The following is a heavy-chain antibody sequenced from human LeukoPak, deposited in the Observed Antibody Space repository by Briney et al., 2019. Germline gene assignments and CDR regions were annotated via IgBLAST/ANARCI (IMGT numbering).Heavy chain of an antibody. CDR3: ARRYCSSTSCYTEGGDDAFDI. Sequence: GESLKISCKGSGYSFTSYWINWVRHMPGKGLEWMGNIYPGDSDTRYSPSFQGQVTISADKSISTAYLQWSRLKASDTAMYYCARRYCSSTSCYTEGGDDAFDIWGQGTMVTVSS. V-gene: IGHV5-51*01. CDR2: IYPGDSDT. J-gene: IGHJ3*02. CDR1: GYSFTSYW. D-gene: IGHD2-2*02.